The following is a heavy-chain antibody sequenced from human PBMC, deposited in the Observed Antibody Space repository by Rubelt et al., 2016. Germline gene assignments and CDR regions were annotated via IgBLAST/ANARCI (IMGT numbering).Heavy chain of an antibody. Sequence: QVQLQESGPGLVKPSETLSLTCTVSGGSISSYYWSWIRQPPGKGLEWIGYIYYSGSTNYNPPLMSRVTISVDTSKNQFSLKLSSVTAADTAVYYCARGDSTWFDPWGQGTLVTVSS. CDR2: IYYSGST. CDR1: GGSISSYY. D-gene: IGHD2/OR15-2a*01. J-gene: IGHJ5*02. V-gene: IGHV4-59*01. CDR3: ARGDSTWFDP.